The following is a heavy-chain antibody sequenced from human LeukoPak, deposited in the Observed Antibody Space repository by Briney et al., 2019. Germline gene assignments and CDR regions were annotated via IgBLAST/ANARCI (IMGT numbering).Heavy chain of an antibody. J-gene: IGHJ5*02. CDR2: MNPNSGNT. Sequence: ASVKVSCKASGYTFTSYDINWVRQATGQGLEWMGWMNPNSGNTGYAQKFQGRVTITRNTSISTAYMELSSLRSEDTAVYYCARGKKWFGESTPLFWLDPWGQGTLVTVSS. D-gene: IGHD3-10*01. CDR3: ARGKKWFGESTPLFWLDP. CDR1: GYTFTSYD. V-gene: IGHV1-8*03.